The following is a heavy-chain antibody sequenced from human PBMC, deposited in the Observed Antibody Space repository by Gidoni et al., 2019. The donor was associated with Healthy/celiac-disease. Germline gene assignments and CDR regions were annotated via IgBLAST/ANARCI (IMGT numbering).Heavy chain of an antibody. J-gene: IGHJ3*02. CDR3: ARDRREYYYDSSGYPPGNDAFDI. CDR2: IIPIFGTA. Sequence: QVQLVQSGAEVKKPGSSVKVSCKASGGTFSSYAISWVRQAPGQGLEWMGGIIPIFGTANYAQKFQGRVTITADESTSTAYMELSSLRSEDTAVYYCARDRREYYYDSSGYPPGNDAFDIWGQGTMVTVSS. V-gene: IGHV1-69*01. CDR1: GGTFSSYA. D-gene: IGHD3-22*01.